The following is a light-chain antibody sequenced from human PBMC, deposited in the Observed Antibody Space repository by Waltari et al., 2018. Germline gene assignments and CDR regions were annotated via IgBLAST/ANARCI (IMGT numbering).Light chain of an antibody. CDR3: AAWIDSLNDWV. V-gene: IGLV1-44*01. Sequence: QSVLTQPPSASGTPGQRVIISCSGSNSIIGSNTASCYQQLPGTAPKLLIYSYNQRPSGVPDRFSGSKSGTSASLAISGLQSEDEAEYFCAAWIDSLNDWVFGGGTKLTVL. CDR2: SYN. CDR1: NSIIGSNT. J-gene: IGLJ3*02.